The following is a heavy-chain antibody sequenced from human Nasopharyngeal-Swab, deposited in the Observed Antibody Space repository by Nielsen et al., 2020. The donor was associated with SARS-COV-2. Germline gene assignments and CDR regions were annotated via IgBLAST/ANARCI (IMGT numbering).Heavy chain of an antibody. V-gene: IGHV1-69*13. CDR1: GGTFSSYA. CDR2: IIPIFGTA. CDR3: VYGSGSYYNLYY. Sequence: SLKVSCKASGGTFSSYAISWVRQAPGQGLEWMGGIIPIFGTANYAQKFQGRVTITADESTSTAYMELSSLRSEGTAVYYCVYGSGSYYNLYYWGQGTLVTVSS. J-gene: IGHJ4*02. D-gene: IGHD3-10*01.